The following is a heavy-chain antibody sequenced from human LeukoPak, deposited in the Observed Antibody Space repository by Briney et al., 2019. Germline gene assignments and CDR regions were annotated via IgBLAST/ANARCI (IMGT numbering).Heavy chain of an antibody. J-gene: IGHJ6*03. CDR3: AKGVTRPTYYYYYMDV. Sequence: GGSLRLSCATSGFTFDDYAMHWVRQAPGKGLEWVSGINWNSGSIGYADSVKGRFTISRDNAKNSLYLQMNSLRAEDTALYYCAKGVTRPTYYYYYMDVWGKGTTVTVSS. V-gene: IGHV3-9*01. D-gene: IGHD1-14*01. CDR1: GFTFDDYA. CDR2: INWNSGSI.